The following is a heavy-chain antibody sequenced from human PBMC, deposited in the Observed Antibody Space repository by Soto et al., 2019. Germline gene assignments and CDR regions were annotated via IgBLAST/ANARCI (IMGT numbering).Heavy chain of an antibody. CDR3: SRDGQSDGCFLLAV. CDR1: VFTFSSNS. CDR2: ISLSGTNM. V-gene: IGHV3-21*01. D-gene: IGHD2-15*01. J-gene: IGHJ6*01. Sequence: PGGSLRLSCEASVFTFSSNSMNLVRQGPGKGLECVSSISLSGTNMYYADSVKGRFTISRDNAKNSLWLQMDSLRVEDTAVYYCSRDGQSDGCFLLAVWAQGTTVTFSS.